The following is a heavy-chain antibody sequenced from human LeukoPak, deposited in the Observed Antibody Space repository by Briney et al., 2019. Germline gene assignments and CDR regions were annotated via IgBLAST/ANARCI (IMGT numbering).Heavy chain of an antibody. CDR3: AKDGGLWVSAHWGDS. D-gene: IGHD7-27*01. V-gene: IGHV3-23*01. J-gene: IGHJ4*02. CDR1: GFTFSNYG. Sequence: PGGFLRLSCAASGFTFSNYGVNWVRQAPGKGLEWVSTITTSDGNTYYADSVKGRFTVSRDNSKNTLFLQMNSLRAEDTAVYYCAKDGGLWVSAHWGDSWGRGTLVTVSS. CDR2: ITTSDGNT.